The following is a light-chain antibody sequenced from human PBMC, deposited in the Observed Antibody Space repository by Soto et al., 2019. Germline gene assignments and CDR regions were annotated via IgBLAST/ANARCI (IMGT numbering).Light chain of an antibody. J-gene: IGKJ1*01. CDR3: QQYSSCPWT. CDR2: AAS. V-gene: IGKV1-8*01. Sequence: AIRMTQSPSSLSASTGDRVTITCRASQGISNYLVWDQQKPGKTPKVLIHAASTLQPGVSSRFSGSGSGTDFTLTVSSLQSEDFATYYCQQYSSCPWTFGQGTKVEV. CDR1: QGISNY.